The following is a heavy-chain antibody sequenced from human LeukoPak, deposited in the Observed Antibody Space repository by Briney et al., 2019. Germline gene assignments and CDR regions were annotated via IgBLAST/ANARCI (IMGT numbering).Heavy chain of an antibody. J-gene: IGHJ4*02. D-gene: IGHD3-22*01. Sequence: SETLSLTCAVYGGSFRGNYWTWIRQPPGKGLEWIGEISHSGRTNYNPSLKSRVTISLDTSKNQFSLKSSSVTAADTAVYFCTMGYDSSPPYWGQGPLVTVSS. CDR2: ISHSGRT. CDR3: TMGYDSSPPY. V-gene: IGHV4-34*01. CDR1: GGSFRGNY.